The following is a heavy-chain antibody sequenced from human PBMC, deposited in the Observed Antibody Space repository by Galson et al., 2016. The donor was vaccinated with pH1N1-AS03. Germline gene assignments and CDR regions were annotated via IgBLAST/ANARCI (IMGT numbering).Heavy chain of an antibody. D-gene: IGHD1-1*01. CDR1: GYIFTGFY. CDR2: INPNNGVP. J-gene: IGHJ6*02. CDR3: ARDPRGPCSSASCPTTYYFGMDV. Sequence: SVKVSCKASGYIFTGFYVHWVRQAPGQGLEWMGWINPNNGVPNYAQKFQARVTRTGDTSISTAYMELSGLKSDDTAVYYCARDPRGPCSSASCPTTYYFGMDVWGQGTTVIVSS. V-gene: IGHV1-2*02.